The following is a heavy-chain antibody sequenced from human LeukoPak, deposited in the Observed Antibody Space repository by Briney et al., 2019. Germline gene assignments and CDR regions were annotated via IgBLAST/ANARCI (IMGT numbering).Heavy chain of an antibody. J-gene: IGHJ6*03. Sequence: ASVKVSCKASGYTFTSYYMHWVRQAPGQGLEWMGIINPSGGSTSYAQKFQGRVTMTRDMSTSTVYMELSSLRSEDTAVYYCARDPAHYYYYMDVWGKGTTVTVPS. V-gene: IGHV1-46*01. CDR1: GYTFTSYY. CDR3: ARDPAHYYYYMDV. CDR2: INPSGGST.